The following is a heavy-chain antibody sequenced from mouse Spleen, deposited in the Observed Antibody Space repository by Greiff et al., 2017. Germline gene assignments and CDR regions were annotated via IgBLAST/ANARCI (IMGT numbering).Heavy chain of an antibody. CDR2: IDPEDGET. CDR1: GFNIKDYY. Sequence: EVQLQQSGAELVKPGASVKLSCTASGFNIKDYYMHWVKQRTEQGLEWIGRIDPEDGETKSAPKFQGKATITAYTSYNTAYLQLSSLTSEDTSVYYCARWGGYYFDYWGQGTTLTVSS. CDR3: ARWGGYYFDY. J-gene: IGHJ2*01. V-gene: IGHV14-2*01.